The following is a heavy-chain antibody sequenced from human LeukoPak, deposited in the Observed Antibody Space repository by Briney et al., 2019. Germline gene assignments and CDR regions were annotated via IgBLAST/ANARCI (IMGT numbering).Heavy chain of an antibody. CDR1: GGFFSGYY. V-gene: IGHV4-34*01. CDR3: ARGREVAADY. J-gene: IGHJ4*02. CDR2: INHSGST. D-gene: IGHD2-15*01. Sequence: SDTLSLTCAVYGGFFSGYYWSWTRHPPGKGLEWIGEINHSGSTNYNPSLKSRVTISVDTSKNQFSLKLSSVTAADTAVYYCARGREVAADYWGQGTLVTVSS.